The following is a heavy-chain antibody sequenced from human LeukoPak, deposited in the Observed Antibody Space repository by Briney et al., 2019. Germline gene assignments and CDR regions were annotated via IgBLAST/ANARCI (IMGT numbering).Heavy chain of an antibody. CDR1: GYTFTGYY. CDR2: LNLNSGGT. V-gene: IGHV1-2*02. D-gene: IGHD6-6*01. Sequence: ASVKVSCKASGYTFTGYYIHWVRQAPGQGLEWMGWLNLNSGGTNYAQKFQGRVAISRDTSITTAYMELNRLTSDDTAVYYCTRGNIATRRGDNWFDAWGQGTLVTVSS. CDR3: TRGNIATRRGDNWFDA. J-gene: IGHJ5*02.